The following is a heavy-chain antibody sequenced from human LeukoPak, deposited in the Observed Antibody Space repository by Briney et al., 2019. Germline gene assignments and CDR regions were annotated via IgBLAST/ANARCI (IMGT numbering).Heavy chain of an antibody. CDR1: GFTLSSYA. CDR3: APRVVGSAPFDY. Sequence: PGGSLRLSCAASGFTLSSYAMHWVRQAPGKGLEWVAVISYGGSNKYYADSVKGRFTISRDNSKNALYLQMNNLRAEDTAVYYCAPRVVGSAPFDYWGQGTLVTVSS. J-gene: IGHJ4*02. CDR2: ISYGGSNK. V-gene: IGHV3-30*04. D-gene: IGHD2-15*01.